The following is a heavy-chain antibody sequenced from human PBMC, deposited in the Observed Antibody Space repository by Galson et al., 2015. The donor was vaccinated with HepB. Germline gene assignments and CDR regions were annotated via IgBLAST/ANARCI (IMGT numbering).Heavy chain of an antibody. J-gene: IGHJ4*02. Sequence: SLRLSCAASGFTFGDYAMSWVRQAPGKGLEWVGFIRSKAYGGTTEYAASVKGRFTISRDDSKSIAYLQMNSLKTEDTAVYYCTRSGGGSYLGEIDYWGQGTLVTVSS. CDR3: TRSGGGSYLGEIDY. CDR2: IRSKAYGGTT. CDR1: GFTFGDYA. V-gene: IGHV3-49*04. D-gene: IGHD1-26*01.